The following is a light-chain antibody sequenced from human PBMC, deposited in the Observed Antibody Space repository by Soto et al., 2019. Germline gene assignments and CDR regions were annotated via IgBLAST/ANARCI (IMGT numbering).Light chain of an antibody. Sequence: DIQMTQSPSSVSASVGDRVTITCRARQGISSWLAWYQQKPGKAPKLRIYAASSLQSGVPSRFTGSGSGTDFTLPVSRLQPEEFATYSCQQANSYPGAFGQGTKVEIK. V-gene: IGKV1-12*01. CDR2: AAS. J-gene: IGKJ1*01. CDR3: QQANSYPGA. CDR1: QGISSW.